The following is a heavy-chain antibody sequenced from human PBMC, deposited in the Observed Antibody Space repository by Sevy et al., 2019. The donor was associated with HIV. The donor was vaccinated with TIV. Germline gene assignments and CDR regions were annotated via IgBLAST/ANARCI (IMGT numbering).Heavy chain of an antibody. D-gene: IGHD3-22*01. V-gene: IGHV3-11*01. Sequence: GGSLRLSCAASGFIFSDYYMNWIRQAPGKGLEWLSYISSSGSSVLYADSVKGRFTISRDNAKNSLYLQMNSLRAEDTAVYYRATEDHIYYYGSSGRCNHPDDWGQGTLVTVSS. CDR2: ISSSGSSV. CDR3: ATEDHIYYYGSSGRCNHPDD. J-gene: IGHJ4*02. CDR1: GFIFSDYY.